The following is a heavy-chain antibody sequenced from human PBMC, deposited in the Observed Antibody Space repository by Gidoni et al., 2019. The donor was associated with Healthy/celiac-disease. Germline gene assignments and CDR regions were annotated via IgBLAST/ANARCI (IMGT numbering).Heavy chain of an antibody. J-gene: IGHJ5*02. V-gene: IGHV3-53*01. D-gene: IGHD4-17*01. CDR1: GFTASSNY. Sequence: VQLVESGGGLIQPGGSLRLPCTASGFTASSNYRSWVRQAPGPGLEWVSVIYSGGSTYYADFVKGRFTISRDNSKNTLYLQMNSLRAEDTAVYYCARGAGDFFPNWFDPWGQGTLVTVSS. CDR3: ARGAGDFFPNWFDP. CDR2: IYSGGST.